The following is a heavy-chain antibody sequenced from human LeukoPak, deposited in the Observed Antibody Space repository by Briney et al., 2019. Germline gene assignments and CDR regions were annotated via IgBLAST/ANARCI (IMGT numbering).Heavy chain of an antibody. D-gene: IGHD6-19*01. J-gene: IGHJ1*01. Sequence: GGSLRLSCAASGFTVSSNYMSWVRQAPGKGLEWVSVIYSGKSTYYADSVKGRFTISRDNSKNTLYLQMNSLRAEDTAVYYCARDRIAVAGTYFHHWGQGTLVTVSS. CDR3: ARDRIAVAGTYFHH. V-gene: IGHV3-53*01. CDR1: GFTVSSNY. CDR2: IYSGKST.